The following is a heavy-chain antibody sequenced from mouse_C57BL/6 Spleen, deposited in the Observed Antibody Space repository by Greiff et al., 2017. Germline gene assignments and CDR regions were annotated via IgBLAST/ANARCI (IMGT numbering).Heavy chain of an antibody. V-gene: IGHV1-55*01. CDR2: IYPGSGST. CDR1: GYTFTSYW. D-gene: IGHD2-4*01. Sequence: QVQLQQPGAELVKPGASVKMSCKASGYTFTSYWITWVKQRPGQGLEWIGDIYPGSGSTTYNEKFKSKATLTVDTSSSTAYMQLSSLTSEDSAVYYCAREGANYDKTWFAYWGQGTLVTVSA. CDR3: AREGANYDKTWFAY. J-gene: IGHJ3*01.